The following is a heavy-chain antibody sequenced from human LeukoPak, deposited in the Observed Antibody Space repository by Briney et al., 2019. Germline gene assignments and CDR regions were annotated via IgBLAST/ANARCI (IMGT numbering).Heavy chain of an antibody. CDR3: TSVITMVRGLLDYYYYMDV. Sequence: GGSLRLSCAASGFTFSGSAMHWVRQASGKGLEWVGRIRSKANSYATAYAASVKGRFTISRDDSKNTAYLQMNSLKTEDTAVYYCTSVITMVRGLLDYYYYMDVWGKGTTVTVSS. V-gene: IGHV3-73*01. CDR1: GFTFSGSA. D-gene: IGHD3-10*01. J-gene: IGHJ6*03. CDR2: IRSKANSYAT.